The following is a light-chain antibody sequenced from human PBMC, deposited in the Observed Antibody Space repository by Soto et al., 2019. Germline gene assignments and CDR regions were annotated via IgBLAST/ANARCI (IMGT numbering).Light chain of an antibody. Sequence: DIQMTQYPSSLSASVGDRDTITCRASQGISKYLAWYQQKPGKVPKLLIYAASILQSGVPSRFSGSGSGTDFTLTISSLQPEDVATYYCQKYKSAPLTFGGGTKVEIK. J-gene: IGKJ4*01. V-gene: IGKV1-27*01. CDR3: QKYKSAPLT. CDR1: QGISKY. CDR2: AAS.